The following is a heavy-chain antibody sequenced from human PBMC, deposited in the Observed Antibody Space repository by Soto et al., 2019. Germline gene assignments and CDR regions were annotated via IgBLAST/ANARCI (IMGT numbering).Heavy chain of an antibody. V-gene: IGHV4-34*01. Sequence: QVQLQQWGAGLLKPSETLSLTCAVYGGSFSGYYWSWIRQPPGKGLEWIGEINHSGSTNYNPSLKSRVTISVDTSKNQFSLKLSSVTAADTAVYYCARVRGLGAFDIWGQGTMVTVSS. CDR2: INHSGST. CDR1: GGSFSGYY. CDR3: ARVRGLGAFDI. J-gene: IGHJ3*02. D-gene: IGHD1-26*01.